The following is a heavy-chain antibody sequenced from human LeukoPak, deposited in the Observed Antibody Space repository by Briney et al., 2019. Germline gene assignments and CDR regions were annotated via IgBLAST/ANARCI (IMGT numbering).Heavy chain of an antibody. CDR1: GYTFTGYY. CDR2: INSKSGST. D-gene: IGHD3-9*01. V-gene: IGHV1-2*02. J-gene: IGHJ4*02. CDR3: ARSPHILTGENFDY. Sequence: ASVKVSCKDSGYTFTGYYMHWVRQAPGQGLEWMGWINSKSGSTNYAQKFQGTATMTRDTSISTAYMELSRLRSDDTAVYYCARSPHILTGENFDYWGQGTLVTVSS.